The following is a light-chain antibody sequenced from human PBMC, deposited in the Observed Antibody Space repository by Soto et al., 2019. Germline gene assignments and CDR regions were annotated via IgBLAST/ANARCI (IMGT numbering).Light chain of an antibody. J-gene: IGLJ3*02. Sequence: QSVLTQPPSASGTPGQRVTISCSGSSSNIGINTVNWFQQLPGTAPKVLIYYDNQRPSGVPDRFSGSRSGTSASLAISGLQSEDEADYYCATWDDSLSVVFGGGTQLTVL. CDR2: YDN. CDR1: SSNIGINT. V-gene: IGLV1-44*01. CDR3: ATWDDSLSVV.